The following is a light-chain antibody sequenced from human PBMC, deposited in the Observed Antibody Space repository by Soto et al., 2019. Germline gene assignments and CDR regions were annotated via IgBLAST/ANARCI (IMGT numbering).Light chain of an antibody. Sequence: EIVMTQSPATLYVSPGERATLSCRASQSVSSNLVWYQQKPGQAPRLLLYGASTRATGIPARFSGSGSGTDVTLTISSLQSEDFAVYYCQQYNKWPPWTFGQGTKVEIK. CDR2: GAS. CDR3: QQYNKWPPWT. J-gene: IGKJ1*01. CDR1: QSVSSN. V-gene: IGKV3-15*01.